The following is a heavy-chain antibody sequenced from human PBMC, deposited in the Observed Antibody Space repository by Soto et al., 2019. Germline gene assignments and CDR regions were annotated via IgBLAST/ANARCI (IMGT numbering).Heavy chain of an antibody. CDR2: IWYDGSNK. J-gene: IGHJ3*02. Sequence: PGGSLRLSCAASGFTFSSYGMHWVRQAPGKGLEWVAVIWYDGSNKYYADSVKGRFTISRDNSKNTLYLQMNSMRAEDTAVYYCASNTAMDHDDFDIWGQGTMVTVSS. CDR1: GFTFSSYG. CDR3: ASNTAMDHDDFDI. D-gene: IGHD5-18*01. V-gene: IGHV3-33*01.